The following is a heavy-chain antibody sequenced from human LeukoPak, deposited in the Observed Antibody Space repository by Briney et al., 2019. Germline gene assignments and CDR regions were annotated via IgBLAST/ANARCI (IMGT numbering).Heavy chain of an antibody. J-gene: IGHJ6*03. CDR3: ARADGDHLFYYYMDV. CDR1: GFTFPSYA. Sequence: PGGSLRLSCAASGFTFPSYAMNWVRQAPGKGLEWVSGIGAGGGRTKIADSVKGRSTISRDNSKNTLFLQMDSLRPDDTAIYYCARADGDHLFYYYMDVWGKGITVTVSS. D-gene: IGHD1-14*01. CDR2: IGAGGGRT. V-gene: IGHV3-23*01.